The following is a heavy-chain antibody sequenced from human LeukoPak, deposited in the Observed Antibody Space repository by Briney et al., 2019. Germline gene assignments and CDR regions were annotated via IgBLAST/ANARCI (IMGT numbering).Heavy chain of an antibody. CDR1: GFTFSSYG. D-gene: IGHD3-22*01. J-gene: IGHJ4*02. Sequence: PGGSLRLSCAASGFTFSSYGMHWVRQAPGKGLEWVAVIWYGGSNKYYADSVKGRFTISRDNSKNTLYLQMNSLRAEDTAVYYCAKGSYYDSSGFLDYWGQGTLVTVSS. V-gene: IGHV3-30*02. CDR2: IWYGGSNK. CDR3: AKGSYYDSSGFLDY.